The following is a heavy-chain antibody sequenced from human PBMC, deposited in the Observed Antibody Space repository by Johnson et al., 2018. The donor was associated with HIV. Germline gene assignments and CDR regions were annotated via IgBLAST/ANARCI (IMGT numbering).Heavy chain of an antibody. CDR1: GFTFSSYG. Sequence: QVQLVESGGGVVQPGGSLRLSCAASGFTFSSYGMHWVRQAPGKGLEWVAFIRYDGSIKYYADSVKGRFTISRDTLKNTLYLQMNSLRAEDTAVYYSGKDRAVAGKGHDAFDIWGQGTMVTVSS. CDR3: GKDRAVAGKGHDAFDI. D-gene: IGHD6-19*01. J-gene: IGHJ3*02. V-gene: IGHV3-30*02. CDR2: IRYDGSIK.